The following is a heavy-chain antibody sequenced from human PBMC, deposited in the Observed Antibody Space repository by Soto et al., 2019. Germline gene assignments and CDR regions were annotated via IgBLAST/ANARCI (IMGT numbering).Heavy chain of an antibody. D-gene: IGHD6-19*01. CDR1: GGSISSYD. Sequence: SETLSLTCPVSGGSISSYDWSWIRQPPGKGLEWIGYIYYSGSTNYNPSLKSRVTISVDTSKNQFSLKLSSVTAADTAVYYCASFIPYSSGWYLFGYWGQGTLVTSPQ. CDR2: IYYSGST. V-gene: IGHV4-59*01. J-gene: IGHJ4*02. CDR3: ASFIPYSSGWYLFGY.